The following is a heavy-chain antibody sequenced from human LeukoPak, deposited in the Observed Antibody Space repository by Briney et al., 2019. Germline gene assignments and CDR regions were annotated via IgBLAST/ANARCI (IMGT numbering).Heavy chain of an antibody. V-gene: IGHV3-30*02. CDR1: GFDLHTHE. J-gene: IGHJ4*02. CDR2: IPDDGINK. D-gene: IGHD2-2*01. Sequence: GGSLRLSCAASGFDLHTHEMNWVRQAPGKGLEWVAYIPDDGINKSYADSVKGRFTISRDDSKYTLYLQMNSLRAEDTAVFYCAKDGANYAKDYWGQGTLVTVSS. CDR3: AKDGANYAKDY.